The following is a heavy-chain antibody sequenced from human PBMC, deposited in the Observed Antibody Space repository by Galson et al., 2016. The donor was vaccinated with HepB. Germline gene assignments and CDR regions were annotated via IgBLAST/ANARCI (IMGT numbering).Heavy chain of an antibody. J-gene: IGHJ4*02. V-gene: IGHV3-48*03. CDR2: ISSRGATI. CDR1: GFTLSSYE. CDR3: ARGKGGSFLDH. Sequence: SLRLSCAASGFTLSSYEMNWVRQAPGKGLEWLAHISSRGATIYYPDSLKGRFTISRDNAKNSLYLQMNSLRAEDTAVYYCARGKGGSFLDHWGQGAQVTVSS. D-gene: IGHD1-26*01.